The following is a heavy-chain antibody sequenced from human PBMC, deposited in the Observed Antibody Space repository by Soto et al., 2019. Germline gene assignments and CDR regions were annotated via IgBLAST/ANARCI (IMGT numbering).Heavy chain of an antibody. D-gene: IGHD4-17*01. CDR1: GFTFSSYG. V-gene: IGHV3-33*01. CDR3: AREMSGYGDYVSYYYYGMDV. J-gene: IGHJ6*02. Sequence: GGSLRLSCAASGFTFSSYGMHWVRQAPGKGLEWVAVIWYDGSNKYYADSVKGRFTISRDNSKNTLYLQMNSLRAEDTAVYYCAREMSGYGDYVSYYYYGMDVWGQGTTVTVSS. CDR2: IWYDGSNK.